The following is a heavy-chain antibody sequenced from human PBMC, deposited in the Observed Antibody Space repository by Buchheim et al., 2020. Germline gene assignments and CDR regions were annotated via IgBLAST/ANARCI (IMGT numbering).Heavy chain of an antibody. CDR3: ARDTSSPARADW. V-gene: IGHV3-66*01. CDR1: GFSVSSNY. D-gene: IGHD3/OR15-3a*01. CDR2: IYGNDDP. Sequence: EEKLVESGGGLVRPGGSLRLSCAASGFSVSSNYMNWVRQPPGKGLEWVSLIYGNDDPKYTDSAKGRFTISRDDSQNIVFLHMNRLRVEDTAVYYCARDTSSPARADWWGRGTL. J-gene: IGHJ4*02.